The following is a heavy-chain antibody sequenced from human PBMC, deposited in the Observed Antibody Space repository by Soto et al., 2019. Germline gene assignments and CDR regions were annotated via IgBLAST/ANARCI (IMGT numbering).Heavy chain of an antibody. CDR3: VRDSHGDY. J-gene: IGHJ4*02. V-gene: IGHV3-74*01. Sequence: EVQLVDSGGGLVQPGGSLRLSCAGSGFTFSNYWMHWVRQAPGKGLEWVSRIDHDGPTDYADSVRGRFTISRDNAENTLYLQMNGLRAEDTAVYYCVRDSHGDYWGQGTLVTVSS. CDR1: GFTFSNYW. CDR2: IDHDGPT.